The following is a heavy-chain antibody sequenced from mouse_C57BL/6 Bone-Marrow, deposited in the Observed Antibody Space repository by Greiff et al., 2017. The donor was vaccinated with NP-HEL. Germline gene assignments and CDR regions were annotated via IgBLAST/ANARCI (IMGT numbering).Heavy chain of an antibody. CDR3: ARYGSRRYFDY. D-gene: IGHD1-1*01. CDR1: GYTFTSYG. CDR2: IYPRSGNT. Sequence: VQLVESGAELARPGASVKLSCKASGYTFTSYGISWVKQRTGQGLEWIGEIYPRSGNTYYNEKFKGKATLTADKSSSTADMELRSLTSEDSAVYFCARYGSRRYFDYWGQGTTLTVSS. J-gene: IGHJ2*01. V-gene: IGHV1-81*01.